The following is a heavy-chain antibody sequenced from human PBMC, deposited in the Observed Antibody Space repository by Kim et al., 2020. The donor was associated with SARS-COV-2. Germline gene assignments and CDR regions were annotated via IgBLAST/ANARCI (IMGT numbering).Heavy chain of an antibody. CDR1: GYTFTSYG. CDR3: AREGGPIQLWLPDDY. Sequence: ASVKVSCKASGYTFTSYGISWVRQAPGQGLEWMGWISAYNGNTNYAQKLQGRVTMTTDTSTSTAYMELRSLRSDDTAVYYCAREGGPIQLWLPDDYWGQGTLVTVSS. CDR2: ISAYNGNT. V-gene: IGHV1-18*01. D-gene: IGHD5-18*01. J-gene: IGHJ4*02.